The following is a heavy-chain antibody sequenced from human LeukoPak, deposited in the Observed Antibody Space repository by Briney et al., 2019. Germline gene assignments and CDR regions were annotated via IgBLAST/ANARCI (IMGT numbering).Heavy chain of an antibody. J-gene: IGHJ4*02. CDR1: GGTFSSYT. CDR3: AKTIGSSWYFVY. CDR2: IIPILGIA. V-gene: IGHV1-69*02. D-gene: IGHD6-13*01. Sequence: SVKVSCMASGGTFSSYTISWVRQAPGQGLEWMGRIIPILGIANYAQKFQGRVTITADKSTSTAYMELSSLRSEDTAVYYCAKTIGSSWYFVYWGQGTLVTVSS.